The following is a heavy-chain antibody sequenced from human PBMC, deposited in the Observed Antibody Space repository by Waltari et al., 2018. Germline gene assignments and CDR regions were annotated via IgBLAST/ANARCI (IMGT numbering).Heavy chain of an antibody. CDR2: VHYSGGT. CDR3: ARRLVGAVIPGTDSWLDP. D-gene: IGHD1-26*01. J-gene: IGHJ5*02. V-gene: IGHV4-59*08. CDR1: GASITDYN. Sequence: QVQLQESGPGLVKPSETLSLTCSVSGASITDYNWNWIRQSPGKGLEWIGYVHYSGGTLYNPSLRSRVTMSLDTSKSHFSLKLTSMTAADTATYYCARRLVGAVIPGTDSWLDPWGQGILVTVSS.